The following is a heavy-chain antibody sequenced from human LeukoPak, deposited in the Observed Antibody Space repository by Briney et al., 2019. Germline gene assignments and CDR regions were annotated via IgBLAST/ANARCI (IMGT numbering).Heavy chain of an antibody. Sequence: APVKVSCKASGYTFTSYDINWVRQATGQGLEWMGIINPSGGSTSYAQKFQGRVTMTRDTSTSTVYMELSSLRSEDTAVYYCARGVSGWSNPVDYWGQGTLVTVSS. CDR3: ARGVSGWSNPVDY. D-gene: IGHD6-19*01. V-gene: IGHV1-46*01. J-gene: IGHJ4*02. CDR1: GYTFTSYD. CDR2: INPSGGST.